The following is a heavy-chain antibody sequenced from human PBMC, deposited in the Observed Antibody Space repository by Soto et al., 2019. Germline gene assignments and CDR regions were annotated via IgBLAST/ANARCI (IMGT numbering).Heavy chain of an antibody. J-gene: IGHJ3*02. V-gene: IGHV1-24*01. CDR3: ATDSQHTVTTRGLDAFDI. CDR2: FDPEDGET. Sequence: ASVKVSCKVSGYTLTELSMHWVRQAPGKGLEWMGGFDPEDGETIYAQKFQGRVTMTEDTSTDTAYMELSSLRSEDTAVYYCATDSQHTVTTRGLDAFDIWGQGTMVTVSS. CDR1: GYTLTELS. D-gene: IGHD4-17*01.